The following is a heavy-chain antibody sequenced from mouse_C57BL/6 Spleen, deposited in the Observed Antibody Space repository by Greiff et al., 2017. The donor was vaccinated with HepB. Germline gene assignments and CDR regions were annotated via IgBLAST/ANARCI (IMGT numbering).Heavy chain of an antibody. D-gene: IGHD1-1*01. CDR1: GYTFTDYY. J-gene: IGHJ4*01. CDR3: ARLGYYGSLYYYAMDY. CDR2: INPNNGGT. V-gene: IGHV1-26*01. Sequence: EVQLQQSGPELVKPGASVKISCKASGYTFTDYYMNWVKQSHGKSLEWIGDINPNNGGTSYNQKFKGKATLTVDKSSSTAYMELRSLTSEDSAVDYCARLGYYGSLYYYAMDYWGQGTSVTVSS.